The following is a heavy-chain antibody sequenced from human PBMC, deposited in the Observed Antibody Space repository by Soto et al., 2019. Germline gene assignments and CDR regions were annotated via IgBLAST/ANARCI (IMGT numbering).Heavy chain of an antibody. Sequence: ASVKVSCKASGYTFTSYGISWVRQAPGQGLEWMGWISAYNGNTNYAQKLQGRVTMTTDTSTSTAYMELRSLRSDDTAVYYCAREYCSSTICYRGLYGMDVWGQGTTVTVSS. CDR3: AREYCSSTICYRGLYGMDV. J-gene: IGHJ6*02. CDR2: ISAYNGNT. CDR1: GYTFTSYG. V-gene: IGHV1-18*04. D-gene: IGHD2-2*01.